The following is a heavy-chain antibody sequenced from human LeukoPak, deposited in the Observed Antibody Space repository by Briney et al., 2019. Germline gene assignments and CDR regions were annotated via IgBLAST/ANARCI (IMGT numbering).Heavy chain of an antibody. CDR2: IKSKSDGGTT. CDR3: TTWDGVD. Sequence: GGSLRLSCAASGFTVSSNYMSWVRQAPGKGLEWVDHIKSKSDGGTTDCAAPFKGRFTISRDDSKNTLYLQMNSLKTEDTAVYYCTTWDGVDWGQGTVVTVSS. D-gene: IGHD1-26*01. CDR1: GFTVSSNY. V-gene: IGHV3-15*01. J-gene: IGHJ3*01.